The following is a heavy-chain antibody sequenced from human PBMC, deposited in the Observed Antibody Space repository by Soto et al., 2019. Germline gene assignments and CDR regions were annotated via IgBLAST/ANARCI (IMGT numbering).Heavy chain of an antibody. Sequence: PGESLKISCMGYAYRFTSYWISWVRQMSWKGLEWMGSIDPSDSYTNYSPSFQGHVTISADKSISTAYLQWSSLKASYTAMYYCARRHSSSSAFDPWGQGTLVTVSS. J-gene: IGHJ5*02. CDR3: ARRHSSSSAFDP. CDR1: AYRFTSYW. D-gene: IGHD6-13*01. V-gene: IGHV5-10-1*01. CDR2: IDPSDSYT.